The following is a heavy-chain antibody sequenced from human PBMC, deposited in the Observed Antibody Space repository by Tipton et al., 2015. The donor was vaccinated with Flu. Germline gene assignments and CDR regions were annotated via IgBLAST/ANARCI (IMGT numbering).Heavy chain of an antibody. V-gene: IGHV4-59*01. D-gene: IGHD3-22*01. Sequence: TLSLTCTVSGASIRSYYWSWIRQPPGKGLEWIGYIYYSGITNYNPSLKSRVTISVDTSKNQFSLKLGSVTAADTAVYYCARVGGDYRDSSGFIPWFDLWGQGTLVTVSS. J-gene: IGHJ5*02. CDR1: GASIRSYY. CDR3: ARVGGDYRDSSGFIPWFDL. CDR2: IYYSGIT.